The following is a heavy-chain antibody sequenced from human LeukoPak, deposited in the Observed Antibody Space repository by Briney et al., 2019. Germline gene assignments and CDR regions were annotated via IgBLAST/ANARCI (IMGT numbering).Heavy chain of an antibody. Sequence: GGSLRLSCAASGFTFSDYYMSWVRQAPGKGLEWVSYISSSGSTIYYADSVKGRFTISRYNAKNSLYLQMNSLRAEDTAVYYCASSGWKVTIDYWGQGTLVTVSS. J-gene: IGHJ4*02. CDR3: ASSGWKVTIDY. D-gene: IGHD6-19*01. CDR1: GFTFSDYY. V-gene: IGHV3-11*01. CDR2: ISSSGSTI.